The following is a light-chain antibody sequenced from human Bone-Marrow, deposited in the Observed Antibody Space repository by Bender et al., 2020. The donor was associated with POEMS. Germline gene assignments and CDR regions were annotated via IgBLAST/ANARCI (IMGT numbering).Light chain of an antibody. V-gene: IGLV3-21*01. CDR2: RDS. Sequence: SYVVTQLPSVSVAPGKTARITCEGNNIGDKSLHWYQQKSGQAPVLVIYRDSDRPSGIPERFSGSKSGNTASLTISGLQAEDEADYHCRAYAGSSTYVFGSGTKVTVL. J-gene: IGLJ1*01. CDR3: RAYAGSSTYV. CDR1: NIGDKS.